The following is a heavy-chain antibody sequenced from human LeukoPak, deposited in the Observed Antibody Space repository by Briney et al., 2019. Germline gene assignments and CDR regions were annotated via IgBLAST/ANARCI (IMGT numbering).Heavy chain of an antibody. CDR3: ARRPGDYSNFNWFGP. CDR1: GGSISGTSFH. D-gene: IGHD4-11*01. Sequence: SETLSLTCTVSGGSISGTSFHWGWIRQPPGKGLEWVGSISYSGSTYYNPSLKSRVTISLNTSKNHFSLNLSSVTASDTALYYCARRPGDYSNFNWFGPWGQGTLVTVSS. CDR2: ISYSGST. V-gene: IGHV4-39*02. J-gene: IGHJ5*02.